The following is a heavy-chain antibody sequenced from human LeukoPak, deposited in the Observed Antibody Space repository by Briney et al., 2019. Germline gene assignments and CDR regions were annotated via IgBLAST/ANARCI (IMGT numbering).Heavy chain of an antibody. CDR3: AKMKGHPLPKYYMDV. V-gene: IGHV3-23*01. CDR2: ISGTGDNT. D-gene: IGHD1-26*01. CDR1: GFTFSGFA. J-gene: IGHJ6*01. Sequence: GGSLRLSCAASGFTFSGFAMSWVRRTPGKGLEWDSGISGTGDNTLYADSVKGRFTISRDNSKNTLYLEMNSLRAEDTAIYYCAKMKGHPLPKYYMDVWGQGTTVTVSS.